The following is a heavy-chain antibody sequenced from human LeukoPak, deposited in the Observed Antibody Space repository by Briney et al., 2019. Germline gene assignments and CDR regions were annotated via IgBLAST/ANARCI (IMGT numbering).Heavy chain of an antibody. D-gene: IGHD1-26*01. Sequence: PSETQSLTCTVSGGSISSYYWSWIRQPPGKGLEWIGEINHSGSTNYNPSLKSRVTISVDTSKNQFSLKLSSVTAADTAVYYCARGYIVGATDYYYGMDVWGQGTTVTVSS. V-gene: IGHV4-34*01. CDR2: INHSGST. CDR3: ARGYIVGATDYYYGMDV. J-gene: IGHJ6*02. CDR1: GGSISSYY.